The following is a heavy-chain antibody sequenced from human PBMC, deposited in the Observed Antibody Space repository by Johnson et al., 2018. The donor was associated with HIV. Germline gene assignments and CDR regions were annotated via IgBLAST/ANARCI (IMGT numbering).Heavy chain of an antibody. CDR3: ARDEDAIMIVVAGGAFDI. Sequence: QVQLVESGGGVVQPGRSLRLSCAASGFTFSSYGMHWVRQAPGKGLEWVAFIRYDGRNKYYADSVKGRFTISRDNSKNTLYLQVNSLRAEDTALYYCARDEDAIMIVVAGGAFDIWGQGTMVTVSS. CDR1: GFTFSSYG. CDR2: IRYDGRNK. V-gene: IGHV3-33*08. D-gene: IGHD3-22*01. J-gene: IGHJ3*02.